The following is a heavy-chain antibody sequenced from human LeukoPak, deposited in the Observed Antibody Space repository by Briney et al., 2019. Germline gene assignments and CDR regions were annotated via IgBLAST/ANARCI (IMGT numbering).Heavy chain of an antibody. V-gene: IGHV1-8*01. J-gene: IGHJ5*02. D-gene: IGHD3-22*01. CDR2: MNPNSGNT. CDR3: ARMHYYDSSGPNWFDP. CDR1: GYIFTSYD. Sequence: ASVKVSCKASGYIFTSYDINWVRQATGQGLEWMGWMNPNSGNTGYAQKFQGRVTMTRNTSISTAYMELSSLRSEDTAVYYCARMHYYDSSGPNWFDPWGQGTLVTVSS.